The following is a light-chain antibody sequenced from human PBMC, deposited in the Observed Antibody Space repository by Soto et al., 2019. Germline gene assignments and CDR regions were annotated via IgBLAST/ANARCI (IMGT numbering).Light chain of an antibody. CDR2: AAS. CDR3: QQSYSTPLWT. Sequence: DIQMTQSPSFLSASVGDRVTITCRASQSISSYLNWYQQKPGKAPKLLIYAASSLQSGVPSRFSGSGSGTEFTLTISSLQPEDFATYYCQQSYSTPLWTFGQGTKVEIK. J-gene: IGKJ1*01. CDR1: QSISSY. V-gene: IGKV1-39*01.